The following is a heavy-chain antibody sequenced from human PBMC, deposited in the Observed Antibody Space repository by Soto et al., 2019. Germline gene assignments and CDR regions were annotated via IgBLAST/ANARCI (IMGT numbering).Heavy chain of an antibody. CDR2: MNPNSGNT. CDR1: GYTFTSYD. D-gene: IGHD2-2*01. Sequence: ASVKVSCKASGYTFTSYDINWVRQATGQGLEWMGWMNPNSGNTGYAQKFQGRVTMTRNTSISTAYMELSSLRSEDTAVYYCASAGGYCSRHRCYWFGVFAFDIWGQVPMVTVSS. J-gene: IGHJ3*02. CDR3: ASAGGYCSRHRCYWFGVFAFDI. V-gene: IGHV1-8*01.